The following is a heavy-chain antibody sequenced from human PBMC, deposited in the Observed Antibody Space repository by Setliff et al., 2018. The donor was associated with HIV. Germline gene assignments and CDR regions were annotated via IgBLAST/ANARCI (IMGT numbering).Heavy chain of an antibody. Sequence: SETLSLTCGVSGGSISCYYWSWIRQPPGKGLEWIGYINTSGTTNYNPSLKSRVTISVDTSKNQFSLKLSSVTAADTAVYFCARQTYYYDNSGHNWFDPWGQGTLVTVSS. CDR1: GGSISCYY. CDR3: ARQTYYYDNSGHNWFDP. J-gene: IGHJ5*02. V-gene: IGHV4-4*09. D-gene: IGHD3-22*01. CDR2: INTSGTT.